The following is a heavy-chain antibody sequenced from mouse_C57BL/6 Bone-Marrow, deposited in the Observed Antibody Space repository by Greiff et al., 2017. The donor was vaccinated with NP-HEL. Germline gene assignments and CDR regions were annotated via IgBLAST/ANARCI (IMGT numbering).Heavy chain of an antibody. CDR1: GFTFSDYY. CDR3: ARDRGGSSSGDFDV. CDR2: INYDGSST. V-gene: IGHV5-16*01. J-gene: IGHJ1*03. Sequence: EVQRVESEGGLVQPGSSMKLSCTASGFTFSDYYMAWVRQVPEKGLEWVANINYDGSSTYYLDSLKSRFIISRDNAKNILYLQMSSLKSEDTATYYCARDRGGSSSGDFDVWGTGTTVTVSS. D-gene: IGHD1-1*01.